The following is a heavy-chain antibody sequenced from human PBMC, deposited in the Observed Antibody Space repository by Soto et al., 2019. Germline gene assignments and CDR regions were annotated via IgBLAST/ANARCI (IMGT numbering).Heavy chain of an antibody. D-gene: IGHD3-10*01. V-gene: IGHV3-13*01. J-gene: IGHJ6*02. CDR2: IGIGGDT. CDR1: GFTLSNHD. CDR3: ARGPGSPRYYNGMDV. Sequence: GSLRLSCAASGFTLSNHDMYWVRQATGKSLEWVSAIGIGGDTYYPASVKGRFTISRQNAKNSLYLQMNNLRAGDTAVYYCARGPGSPRYYNGMDVWGQGTTVTISS.